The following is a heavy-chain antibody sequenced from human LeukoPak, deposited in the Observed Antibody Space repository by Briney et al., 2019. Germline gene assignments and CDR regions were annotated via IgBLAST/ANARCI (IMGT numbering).Heavy chain of an antibody. CDR3: ARVLDSGSYYSYAFDI. D-gene: IGHD1-26*01. V-gene: IGHV4-39*07. Sequence: SETLSLTCTVSGGSISSSSYYWGWIRQPPGKGLEWIGSIYYSGSTYYNPSLKSRVTISVDTSKNQFSLKLSSVTAADTAVYYCARVLDSGSYYSYAFDIWGQGTMVTVSS. CDR1: GGSISSSSYY. CDR2: IYYSGST. J-gene: IGHJ3*02.